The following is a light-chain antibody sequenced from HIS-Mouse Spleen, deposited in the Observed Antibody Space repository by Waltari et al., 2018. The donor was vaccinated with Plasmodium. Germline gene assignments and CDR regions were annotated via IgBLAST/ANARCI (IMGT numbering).Light chain of an antibody. CDR3: SSYTSSSTLVV. CDR1: SSDVGGYNY. Sequence: QSALTQPASVSGSPGQAITLPCTGTSSDVGGYNYVSWYQQHPGKAPKRMIYEVSKRPSGVSNRFSGSKSGNTASLTISGLQAEDEADYYCSSYTSSSTLVVFGGGTKLTVL. V-gene: IGLV2-14*01. CDR2: EVS. J-gene: IGLJ2*01.